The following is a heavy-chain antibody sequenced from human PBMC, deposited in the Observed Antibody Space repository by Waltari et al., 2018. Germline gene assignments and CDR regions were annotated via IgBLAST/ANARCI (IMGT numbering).Heavy chain of an antibody. CDR2: ISPILGTA. V-gene: IGHV1-69*14. CDR1: GGTFSSYA. CDR3: ARGTRVFGVVYDAFDI. J-gene: IGHJ3*02. D-gene: IGHD3-3*01. Sequence: QVQLVQSGAEVKKPGSSVKVSCKASGGTFSSYAISWVRQAPGQGLEWMGGISPILGTANYAQKFQGRVTSTADKSTSTAYMELSSLRSEDTAVYYCARGTRVFGVVYDAFDIWGQGTMVTVSS.